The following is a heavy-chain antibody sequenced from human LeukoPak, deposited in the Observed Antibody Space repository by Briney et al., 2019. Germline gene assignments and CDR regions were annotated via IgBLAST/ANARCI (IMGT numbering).Heavy chain of an antibody. CDR2: INHSGSN. D-gene: IGHD3-16*02. V-gene: IGHV4-34*01. J-gene: IGHJ4*02. CDR1: GGSFSGYY. CDR3: AGVWGSYRYSTFDY. Sequence: PSETLSLTCAVYGGSFSGYYWSWIRQPPGKGLEWIGEINHSGSNNYNPSLKSRVTISVDASKNQFSLKLSSVTAADTAVYYCAGVWGSYRYSTFDYWGQGTLVTVSS.